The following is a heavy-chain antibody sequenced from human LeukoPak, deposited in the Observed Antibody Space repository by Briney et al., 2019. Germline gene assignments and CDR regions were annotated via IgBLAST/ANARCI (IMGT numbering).Heavy chain of an antibody. V-gene: IGHV1-18*01. CDR2: TSVYNSNT. Sequence: GALVKVSCKASGYNISNNGISWVRQAPGQGLEWMGWTSVYNSNTNSAQNLQGRVTMTTDTSTSTAYMELRSLRSDDTAVYYCARMGCSSASCYTLDYWGQGTLVTVSS. CDR3: ARMGCSSASCYTLDY. CDR1: GYNISNNG. D-gene: IGHD2-2*02. J-gene: IGHJ4*02.